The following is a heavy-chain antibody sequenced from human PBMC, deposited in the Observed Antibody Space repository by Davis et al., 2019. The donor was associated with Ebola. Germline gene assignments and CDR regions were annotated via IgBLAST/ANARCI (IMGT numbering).Heavy chain of an antibody. Sequence: GSLRLSCAASGFTFSNYAIHWVRQAPGKGLEWIGEINHSGSTNYNPSLKSRVTISVDTSKNQFSLKLSSVTAADTAVYYCARRSEGGNGWFDPWGQGTLVTVSS. CDR1: GFTFSNYA. CDR3: ARRSEGGNGWFDP. V-gene: IGHV4-34*01. D-gene: IGHD2-8*01. J-gene: IGHJ5*02. CDR2: INHSGST.